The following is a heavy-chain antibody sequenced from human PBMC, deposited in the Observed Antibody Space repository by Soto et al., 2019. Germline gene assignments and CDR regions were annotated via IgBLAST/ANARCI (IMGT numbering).Heavy chain of an antibody. V-gene: IGHV3-21*01. CDR3: ARDATVTTDYYYYMDV. CDR1: GFTFSSYS. D-gene: IGHD4-17*01. CDR2: ISSSSSYI. J-gene: IGHJ6*03. Sequence: GGSLRLSCAASGFTFSSYSMNWVRQAPGKGLEWVSSISSSSSYIYYADSVKGRFTISRDNAKNSLYLQMNSLRAEDTAVYYCARDATVTTDYYYYMDVWGKGTTVTVSS.